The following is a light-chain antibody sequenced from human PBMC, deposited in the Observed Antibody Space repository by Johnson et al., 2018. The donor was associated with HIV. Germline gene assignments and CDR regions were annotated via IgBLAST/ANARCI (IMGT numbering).Light chain of an antibody. CDR2: ENN. Sequence: QSVLTQPPSVSAAPGQKVTISYSGSSSNIGNNYVSWYQQLPGTAPKLLIYENNTRPSGIPDRFSGSNSGTSATLGHTGPQPGYEADYYCGTCDSCLRSGFFRTGTKVTVL. CDR1: SSNIGNNY. V-gene: IGLV1-51*02. CDR3: GTCDSCLRSGF. J-gene: IGLJ1*01.